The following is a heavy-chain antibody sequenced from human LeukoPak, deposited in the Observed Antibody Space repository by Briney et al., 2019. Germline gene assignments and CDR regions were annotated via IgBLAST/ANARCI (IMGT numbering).Heavy chain of an antibody. D-gene: IGHD1-26*01. CDR3: ARTGGSYFFGY. Sequence: GASVKVSCKASGYTFTSYCMHWVRQAPGQGLEWMGIINPSGGSTSYAQKFQGRVTMTRDTSTSTVYMEVSSLRSEDTAVYYCARTGGSYFFGYWGQGTLVTVSS. CDR2: INPSGGST. J-gene: IGHJ4*02. CDR1: GYTFTSYC. V-gene: IGHV1-46*01.